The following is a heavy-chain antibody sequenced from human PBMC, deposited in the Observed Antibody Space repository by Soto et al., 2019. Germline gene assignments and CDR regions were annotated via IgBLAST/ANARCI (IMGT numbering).Heavy chain of an antibody. CDR1: GGPFSGYY. V-gene: IGHV4-34*01. CDR3: ARKNPYYYYGMDV. CDR2: INHSGST. Sequence: LSLTCAVYGGPFSGYYWSWIRQPPGKGLEWIGEINHSGSTNYNPSLKSRVTISVDTSKNQFSLKLSSVTAADTAVYYCARKNPYYYYGMDVWGQGTTVTVSS. J-gene: IGHJ6*02.